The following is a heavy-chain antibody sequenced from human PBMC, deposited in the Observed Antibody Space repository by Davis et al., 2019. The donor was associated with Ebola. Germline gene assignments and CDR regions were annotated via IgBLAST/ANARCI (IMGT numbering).Heavy chain of an antibody. Sequence: GESPKTPRGAPGFPFSRHSMNWVRQAPGKGLEWIAIISSGGHDTYYADSVRGRFTISRDNAKNLLYLQLNSLRDEDTALYYCAKDAEDGSGNWFFDFRGRGALVTVSS. D-gene: IGHD5-24*01. CDR1: GFPFSRHS. J-gene: IGHJ2*01. CDR3: AKDAEDGSGNWFFDF. V-gene: IGHV3-48*02. CDR2: ISSGGHDT.